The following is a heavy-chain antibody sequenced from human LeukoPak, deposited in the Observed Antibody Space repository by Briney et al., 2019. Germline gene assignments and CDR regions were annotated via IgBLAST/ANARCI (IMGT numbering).Heavy chain of an antibody. J-gene: IGHJ4*02. Sequence: ASVKVSCKASGYTFTGYYMHWVRQAPGQGLEWMGRINPNSGGTNYAQKFQGRVTMTRDTSISTAYMELSRLRSDDTAVYYCARIRAAPAGTSPYFDYWGQGTLVTVSS. CDR2: INPNSGGT. CDR1: GYTFTGYY. D-gene: IGHD6-13*01. V-gene: IGHV1-2*06. CDR3: ARIRAAPAGTSPYFDY.